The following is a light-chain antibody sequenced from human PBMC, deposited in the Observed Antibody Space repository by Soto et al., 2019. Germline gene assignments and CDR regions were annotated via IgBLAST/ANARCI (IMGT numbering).Light chain of an antibody. J-gene: IGLJ1*01. V-gene: IGLV1-40*01. Sequence: QSVLTPPPSVSGAPGQRVTISCSGTSSSIGAGYEVHWYHQLPGTAPKLVVSGNGNRPSGVPDRLSASKSGTSASLAITGRQAEDEGHYYCQSSDKRLTAYVFGTGTKVTVL. CDR1: SSSIGAGYE. CDR2: GNG. CDR3: QSSDKRLTAYV.